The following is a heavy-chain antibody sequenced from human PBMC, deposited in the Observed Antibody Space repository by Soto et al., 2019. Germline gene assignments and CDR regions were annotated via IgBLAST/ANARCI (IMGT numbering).Heavy chain of an antibody. CDR2: IYSGGST. Sequence: GGSLRLSCAASGFTVSSNYMSWVRQAPGKGLEWVSVIYSGGSTYYADSVKGRFTISRDNSKNTLYLQMNSLRAEDTAVYYCARGVLPPMITLAWTYYFDYWGQGTLVTVSS. CDR1: GFTVSSNY. V-gene: IGHV3-66*01. J-gene: IGHJ4*02. D-gene: IGHD3-16*01. CDR3: ARGVLPPMITLAWTYYFDY.